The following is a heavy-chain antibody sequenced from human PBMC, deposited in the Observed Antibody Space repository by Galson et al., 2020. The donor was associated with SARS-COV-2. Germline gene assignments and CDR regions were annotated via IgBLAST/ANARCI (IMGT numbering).Heavy chain of an antibody. Sequence: ASVNVSCKASGYTFTGYYMHWVRQAPGQGLEWMGWINPNRGGANYAQKFQGRVTMTRHTSISTAYMELSRLRSDDTAVYYCARDLGRDILTGYYRLGLGAFDYWGQGTLVTVSS. D-gene: IGHD3-9*01. CDR3: ARDLGRDILTGYYRLGLGAFDY. CDR2: INPNRGGA. J-gene: IGHJ4*02. CDR1: GYTFTGYY. V-gene: IGHV1-2*02.